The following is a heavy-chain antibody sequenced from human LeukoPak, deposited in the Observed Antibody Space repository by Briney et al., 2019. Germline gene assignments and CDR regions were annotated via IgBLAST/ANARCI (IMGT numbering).Heavy chain of an antibody. CDR1: GFTFSTHW. J-gene: IGHJ4*02. D-gene: IGHD3-16*01. Sequence: GGSLRLSCVASGFTFSTHWVSWVRQAPGKGLEWVANIKEDGSTTDYVDSVKGRFTISRDNAKNSVFLQMNSLRAEDTAVYYCAKRVYDYVWGSYQDAWGQGTLVTVSS. V-gene: IGHV3-7*01. CDR2: IKEDGSTT. CDR3: AKRVYDYVWGSYQDA.